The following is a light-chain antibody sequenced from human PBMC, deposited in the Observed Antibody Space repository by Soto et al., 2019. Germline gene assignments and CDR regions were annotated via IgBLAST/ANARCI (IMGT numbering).Light chain of an antibody. CDR2: AAS. Sequence: DIQLTQSPSFLSASVGDRVTITCRASQGISSYLAWYQQKPGKAPKLLIYAASTLQSGVPLRFSGSGSGTSFTLTTSSLQPEGFATYYCHQILSYPITFGQGTRLEIK. CDR1: QGISSY. V-gene: IGKV1-9*01. CDR3: HQILSYPIT. J-gene: IGKJ5*01.